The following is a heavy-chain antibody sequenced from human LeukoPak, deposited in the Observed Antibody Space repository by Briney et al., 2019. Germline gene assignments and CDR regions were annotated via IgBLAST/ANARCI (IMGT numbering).Heavy chain of an antibody. D-gene: IGHD1-1*01. J-gene: IGHJ4*02. CDR2: ITLDGSDS. V-gene: IGHV3-7*04. Sequence: GGSLRLSCAASGFPFSSYWMAWVRLAPGKGLEWVATITLDGSDSYYVDSVKGRFTVSRDNAKNSLYLQMNSLRVEDTAVFYCTTENWYVFENWGQGSLVTVSS. CDR1: GFPFSSYW. CDR3: TTENWYVFEN.